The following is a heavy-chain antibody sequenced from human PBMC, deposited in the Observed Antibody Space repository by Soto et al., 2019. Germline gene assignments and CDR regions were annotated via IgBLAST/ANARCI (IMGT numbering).Heavy chain of an antibody. D-gene: IGHD6-13*01. CDR3: AKDISASGGAAGGDYYYGMDV. CDR2: ISWNSGSI. CDR1: GFTFDDYA. J-gene: IGHJ6*02. Sequence: GGSLRLSCAASGFTFDDYAMHWVRQAPGKGLEWVSGISWNSGSIGYADSVKGRFTISRDNAKNSLYLQMNSLRAEDTALYYCAKDISASGGAAGGDYYYGMDVWGQGTTVTVSS. V-gene: IGHV3-9*01.